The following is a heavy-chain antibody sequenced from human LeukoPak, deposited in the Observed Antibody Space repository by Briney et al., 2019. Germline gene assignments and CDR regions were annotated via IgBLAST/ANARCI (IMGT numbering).Heavy chain of an antibody. J-gene: IGHJ3*02. CDR3: ARPRLEYCSGGSCFDAFDI. V-gene: IGHV3-30*02. Sequence: GGSLRLSCAASGFTSSSYGMHWVRQAPGKGLEWVAFIRYDGSNKYYADSVKGRFTISRDNSKNTLYLQMNSLTAEDTAIYSCARPRLEYCSGGSCFDAFDIWGQGTMVTVSS. CDR1: GFTSSSYG. CDR2: IRYDGSNK. D-gene: IGHD2-15*01.